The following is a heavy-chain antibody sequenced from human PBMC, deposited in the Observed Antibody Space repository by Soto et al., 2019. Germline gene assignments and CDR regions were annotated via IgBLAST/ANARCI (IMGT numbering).Heavy chain of an antibody. CDR2: ISYDGSNK. V-gene: IGHV3-30*18. CDR1: GFTFSSYG. D-gene: IGHD6-19*01. Sequence: GGSLRLSCAASGFTFSSYGMHWVRQAPGKGLEWVAVISYDGSNKYYADSVKGRFTISRDNSKNTLYLQMNSLRAEDTAVYYCAKDLETLIAVAGPFDYWGQGTLVTVSS. J-gene: IGHJ4*02. CDR3: AKDLETLIAVAGPFDY.